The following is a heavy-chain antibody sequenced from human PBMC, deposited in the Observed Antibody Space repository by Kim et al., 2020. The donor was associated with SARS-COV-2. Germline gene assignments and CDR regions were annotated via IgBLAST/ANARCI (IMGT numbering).Heavy chain of an antibody. V-gene: IGHV3-7*03. J-gene: IGHJ4*02. D-gene: IGHD6-13*01. Sequence: GGSLRLSCAASGFTFSSYWMSWVRQAPGKGLEWVANIKQDESEKYYVDSVKGRFTISRDNAKNSLYLQMNSLRAEDTAVYYCARATLLIATVHPYWGQGTLVTVSS. CDR2: IKQDESEK. CDR3: ARATLLIATVHPY. CDR1: GFTFSSYW.